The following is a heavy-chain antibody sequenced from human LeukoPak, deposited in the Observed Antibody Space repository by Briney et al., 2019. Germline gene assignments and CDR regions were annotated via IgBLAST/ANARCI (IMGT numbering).Heavy chain of an antibody. CDR1: GFTFSSYS. J-gene: IGHJ4*02. Sequence: PGGSLRLSCAASGFTFSSYSMSWVRQAPGTGLEWVSSITTSSTYISYADSVKGRFTISRDNAKNSLYLQMNSLRAEDTAVYYCARGKYSSGWFDYWGQGTLVTVSS. D-gene: IGHD6-19*01. CDR2: ITTSSTYI. V-gene: IGHV3-21*01. CDR3: ARGKYSSGWFDY.